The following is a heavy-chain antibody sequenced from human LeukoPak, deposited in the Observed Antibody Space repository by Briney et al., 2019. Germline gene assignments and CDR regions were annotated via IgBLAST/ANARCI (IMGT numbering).Heavy chain of an antibody. CDR1: GYTFTGYY. CDR3: ARDPLFGVVIHYYYYGMDV. J-gene: IGHJ6*02. CDR2: INPNSGGT. D-gene: IGHD3-3*01. V-gene: IGHV1-2*02. Sequence: GASVKVSCKASGYTFTGYYMHWVRQAPGQGLEWMGWINPNSGGTNYAQKLQGRVTMTTDTSTSTAYMELRSLRSDDTAVCYCARDPLFGVVIHYYYYGMDVWGQGTTVTVSS.